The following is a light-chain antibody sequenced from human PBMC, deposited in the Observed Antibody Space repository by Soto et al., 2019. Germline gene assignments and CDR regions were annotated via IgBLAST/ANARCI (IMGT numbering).Light chain of an antibody. CDR2: ANS. V-gene: IGLV1-40*01. CDR1: SSNLGAGFD. J-gene: IGLJ2*01. Sequence: QSALTQPPSVSGAPGQTVTISCTGSSSNLGAGFDVNWYQQLPGTVPKLLIYANSRRPSGVPDRFSASKSGTSASLAITGLQAEDEAHYYCQSYDISLTGFWIFGGGTKLTVL. CDR3: QSYDISLTGFWI.